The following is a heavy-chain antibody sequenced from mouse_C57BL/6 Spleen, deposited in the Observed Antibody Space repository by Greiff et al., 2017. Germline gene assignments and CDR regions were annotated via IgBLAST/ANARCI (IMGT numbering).Heavy chain of an antibody. CDR2: IDPENGDT. D-gene: IGHD4-1*01. CDR3: TLANWGAMDY. CDR1: GFNIKDDY. J-gene: IGHJ4*01. Sequence: EVQLQQSGAELVRPGASVKLSCTASGFNIKDDYMHWVKQRPEQGLEWIGWIDPENGDTEYASKFQGKATIKADTSSNTAYLQLSSLTSEDTAVYYCTLANWGAMDYWGQGTSVTVSS. V-gene: IGHV14-4*01.